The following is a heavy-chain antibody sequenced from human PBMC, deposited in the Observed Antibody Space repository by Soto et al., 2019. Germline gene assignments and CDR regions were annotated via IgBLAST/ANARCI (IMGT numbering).Heavy chain of an antibody. V-gene: IGHV4-34*01. Sequence: SETLSLTCAVYGGSFSGYYWSWIRQPPGKGLEWIGEINHSGSTNYNPSLKSRVTISVDTSKNQFSLKLSSVTAADTAVYYCARGYYDILTGSRGFWFDPWGQGTLVTVSS. CDR1: GGSFSGYY. CDR3: ARGYYDILTGSRGFWFDP. J-gene: IGHJ5*02. D-gene: IGHD3-9*01. CDR2: INHSGST.